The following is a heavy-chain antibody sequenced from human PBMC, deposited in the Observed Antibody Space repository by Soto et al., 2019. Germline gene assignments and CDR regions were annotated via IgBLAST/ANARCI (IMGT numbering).Heavy chain of an antibody. CDR2: INTGNGNT. CDR3: ARDEGGQMYYYDNGGYGEYFQH. V-gene: IGHV1-3*04. CDR1: GYTFTSYA. Sequence: ASVKLSCKASGYTFTSYAMHCVRQAPGQRLEWMGWINTGNGNTKYSQKFQGGVTITRDTSASTAYMELSSLRSEDTAVYYCARDEGGQMYYYDNGGYGEYFQHWGQGTLVTVSS. J-gene: IGHJ1*01. D-gene: IGHD3-22*01.